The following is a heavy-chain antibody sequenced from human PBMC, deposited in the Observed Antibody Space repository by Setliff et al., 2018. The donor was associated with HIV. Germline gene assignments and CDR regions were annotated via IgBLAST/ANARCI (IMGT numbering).Heavy chain of an antibody. Sequence: SETLSLTCTVSGGSFNGYYWSWIRQPPGKGLEWIGEINHSGSTNYNPSLKSRVTISVDTSKNQFSLKLSSVTAADTAVYYCARESSRVPWSPDAFDIWGQGTRVTVSS. CDR2: INHSGST. CDR3: ARESSRVPWSPDAFDI. CDR1: GGSFNGYY. J-gene: IGHJ3*02. D-gene: IGHD2-15*01. V-gene: IGHV4-34*01.